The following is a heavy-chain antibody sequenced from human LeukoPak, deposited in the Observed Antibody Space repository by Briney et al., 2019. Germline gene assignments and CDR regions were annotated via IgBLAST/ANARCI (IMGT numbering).Heavy chain of an antibody. CDR2: IKADGSST. V-gene: IGHV3-74*01. CDR1: GFTLSNYW. CDR3: ARSDWFDP. Sequence: PGGSLRLSCAASGFTLSNYWMHWVRQAPGKGLVWVSRIKADGSSTSYAASVKGRFTITRDNAKNTLYLQMNSLRAEDTAVYYCARSDWFDPWGQGTLVTVSS. J-gene: IGHJ5*02.